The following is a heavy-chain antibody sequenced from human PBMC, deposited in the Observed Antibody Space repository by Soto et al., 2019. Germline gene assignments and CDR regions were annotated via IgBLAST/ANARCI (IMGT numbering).Heavy chain of an antibody. CDR2: IIPIFGTA. V-gene: IGHV1-69*13. J-gene: IGHJ6*02. D-gene: IGHD6-6*01. Sequence: ASVKVSCKASGGTFSSYAISWVRQAPGQGLEWMGGIIPIFGTANYAQKFQGRVTITADESTSTAYMELSSLRSEDTAVYYCASRGVIAARPVYYYYGMDVWGQGTTVTVSS. CDR1: GGTFSSYA. CDR3: ASRGVIAARPVYYYYGMDV.